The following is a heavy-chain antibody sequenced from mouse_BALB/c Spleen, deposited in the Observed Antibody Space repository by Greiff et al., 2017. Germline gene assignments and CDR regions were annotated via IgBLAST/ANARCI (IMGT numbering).Heavy chain of an antibody. V-gene: IGHV2-6-2*01. CDR1: GFSLTSYG. CDR2: IWSDGST. D-gene: IGHD2-1*01. CDR3: ASYGNPYYYAMDY. Sequence: VQVVESGPDLVAPSQSLSITCTVSGFSLTSYGVHWVRQPPGKGLEWLVVIWSDGSTTYNSALKSRLSISKDNSKSQVFLKMNSLQTDDTAMYYCASYGNPYYYAMDYWGQGTSVTVSS. J-gene: IGHJ4*01.